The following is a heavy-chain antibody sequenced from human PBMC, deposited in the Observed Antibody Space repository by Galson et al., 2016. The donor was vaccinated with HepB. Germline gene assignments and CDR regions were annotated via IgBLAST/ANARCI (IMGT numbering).Heavy chain of an antibody. Sequence: SVKVSCKASGGPFDYYAINWVRQAPGQELEWMGGIIPIFGTANYAQRFQGRVTFTADESTTTAYLELSSLRSEDTAVYYCAIDLEQRRRFDPWGQGTLVTVSS. J-gene: IGHJ5*02. CDR3: AIDLEQRRRFDP. D-gene: IGHD1/OR15-1a*01. CDR2: IIPIFGTA. V-gene: IGHV1-69*13. CDR1: GGPFDYYA.